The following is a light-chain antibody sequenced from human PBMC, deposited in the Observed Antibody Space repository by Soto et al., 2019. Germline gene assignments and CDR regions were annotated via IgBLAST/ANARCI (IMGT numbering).Light chain of an antibody. CDR2: AAS. CDR1: QSIGTY. J-gene: IGKJ2*01. V-gene: IGKV1-39*01. CDR3: QQSSGTPPT. Sequence: DIQMTQSPSSLSASVGDRVTITCRASQSIGTYLNWYLQKPGKAPQLLIHAASSLQTGVPSRFSGSGSGTEFALTISSLQPEDFASFYCQQSSGTPPTFGQGTKLAIK.